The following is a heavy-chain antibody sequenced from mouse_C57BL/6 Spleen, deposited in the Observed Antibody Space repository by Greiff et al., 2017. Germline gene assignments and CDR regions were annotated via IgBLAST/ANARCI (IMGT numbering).Heavy chain of an antibody. J-gene: IGHJ2*01. CDR3: ARKGAYGSSPYFDY. Sequence: VQLQQSGAELVKPGASVKISCKASGYAFSSYWMNWVKQRPGKGLEWIGQIYPGDGDTNYNGKFKGKATLTADKSSSTAYMQLSSLTSEDSAVXFCARKGAYGSSPYFDYWGQGTTLTVSS. CDR2: IYPGDGDT. D-gene: IGHD1-1*01. CDR1: GYAFSSYW. V-gene: IGHV1-80*01.